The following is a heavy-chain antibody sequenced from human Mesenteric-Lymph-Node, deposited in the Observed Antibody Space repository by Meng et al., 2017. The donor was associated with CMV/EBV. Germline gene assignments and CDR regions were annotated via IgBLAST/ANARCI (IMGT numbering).Heavy chain of an antibody. Sequence: GESLKISCAASGFTFSGYALSWVRQAPGKGLECVSIVYSGGITTYYAESVKGRFTISRDDSKNTLYLQMNSLRGEDTAVYYCATQPYCGDECYFDSWGQGTLVTSPQ. D-gene: IGHD2-21*01. V-gene: IGHV3-23*03. J-gene: IGHJ4*02. CDR1: GFTFSGYA. CDR3: ATQPYCGDECYFDS. CDR2: VYSGGITT.